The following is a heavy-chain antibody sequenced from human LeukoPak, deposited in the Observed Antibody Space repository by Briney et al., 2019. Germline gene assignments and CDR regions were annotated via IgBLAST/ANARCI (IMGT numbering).Heavy chain of an antibody. Sequence: SETLSLTCTVSGGSISSYYWSWIRQPPGKGLEWIGYIYYSGSTNYNPSLKSRVTISVDTSKNQFSLKLSSVTAADTAVYYCARGWPIAAAGTSGGMDVWGQGTTVTVSS. CDR3: ARGWPIAAAGTSGGMDV. V-gene: IGHV4-59*12. J-gene: IGHJ6*02. D-gene: IGHD6-13*01. CDR1: GGSISSYY. CDR2: IYYSGST.